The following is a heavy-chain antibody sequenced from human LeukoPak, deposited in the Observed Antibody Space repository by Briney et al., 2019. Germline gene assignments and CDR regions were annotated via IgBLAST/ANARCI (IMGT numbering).Heavy chain of an antibody. V-gene: IGHV1-2*02. CDR1: GYTLTDYY. J-gene: IGHJ4*02. CDR3: ARELSHYGEYDY. CDR2: IDPNSGGT. D-gene: IGHD3-16*01. Sequence: GASVKVSCKASGYTLTDYYMHWVRQAPGQGLEWMAWIDPNSGGTNYAPKFQGRVTMTRDTSIGTAYMELSALRSDDTAVYYCARELSHYGEYDYWGQGSLVTVSS.